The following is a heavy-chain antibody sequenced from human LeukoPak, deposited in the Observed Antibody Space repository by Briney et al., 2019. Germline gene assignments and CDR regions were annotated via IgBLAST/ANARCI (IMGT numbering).Heavy chain of an antibody. Sequence: GGSLRLSCAASGFTFSNAWMSWVRQAPGKGLEWVGRIKSKTDGGTTDYAAPVKGRFTISRDDSKNTLYLQMNSLKTEDTAVYYCTTDLLSIAVSQRRDYWGQGTLVTVSS. CDR2: IKSKTDGGTT. J-gene: IGHJ4*02. CDR3: TTDLLSIAVSQRRDY. V-gene: IGHV3-15*01. CDR1: GFTFSNAW. D-gene: IGHD6-19*01.